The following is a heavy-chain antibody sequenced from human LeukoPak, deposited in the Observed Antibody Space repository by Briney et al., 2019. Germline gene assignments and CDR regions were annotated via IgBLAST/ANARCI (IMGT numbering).Heavy chain of an antibody. Sequence: PGGSLRLSCAASGFTFSSYAMSWVRQAPGKGLGWVSAISGSGGSTYYADSVKGRFTISRDNSKNTLYLQMNSLRAEDTAVYYCAKGSWYQLLSGDYWGQGTLVTVSS. CDR3: AKGSWYQLLSGDY. J-gene: IGHJ4*02. CDR2: ISGSGGST. D-gene: IGHD2-2*01. V-gene: IGHV3-23*01. CDR1: GFTFSSYA.